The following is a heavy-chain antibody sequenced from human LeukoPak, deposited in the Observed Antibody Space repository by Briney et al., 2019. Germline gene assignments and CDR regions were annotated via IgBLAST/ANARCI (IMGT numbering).Heavy chain of an antibody. D-gene: IGHD2-2*01. CDR3: ARDSLGYCSSTSCSIPHY. J-gene: IGHJ4*02. V-gene: IGHV1-18*04. Sequence: GASVKVSCKASGYTFTSYGISWVRQAPGQGLEWMGWISAYNGNTNYAQKLQGRVTMTTDTSTSTAYMELRSLRSDDTAVYCCARDSLGYCSSTSCSIPHYWGQGTLVTVSS. CDR2: ISAYNGNT. CDR1: GYTFTSYG.